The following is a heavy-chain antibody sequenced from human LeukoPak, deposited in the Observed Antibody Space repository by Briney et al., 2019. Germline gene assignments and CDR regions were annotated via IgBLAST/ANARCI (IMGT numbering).Heavy chain of an antibody. CDR1: GYTFSNYD. CDR3: ARGYCTSTSCSFDP. V-gene: IGHV1-8*03. CDR2: MNPHSGNT. D-gene: IGHD2-2*01. J-gene: IGHJ5*02. Sequence: ASVKVSCKASGYTFSNYDINSVRQATGQGLEWMGWMNPHSGNTGYAQKFQGRITITRNTSISTAYMEMSSLRSEDTAVYYCARGYCTSTSCSFDPWGQGTLVTVSS.